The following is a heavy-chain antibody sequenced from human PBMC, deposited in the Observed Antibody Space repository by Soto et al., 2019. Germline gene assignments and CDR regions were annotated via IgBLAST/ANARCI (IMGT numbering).Heavy chain of an antibody. Sequence: GASVKVSCKASGYSFTSLDINWVRQTAGQGLEWMGWMQPSTGRTGYAQKFQGRVTMTRDTSINTAYMELTTLTSDDTAFYYCARGVSAGVDYWGQGTLVTVSA. CDR1: GYSFTSLD. CDR2: MQPSTGRT. D-gene: IGHD1-26*01. CDR3: ARGVSAGVDY. J-gene: IGHJ4*02. V-gene: IGHV1-8*01.